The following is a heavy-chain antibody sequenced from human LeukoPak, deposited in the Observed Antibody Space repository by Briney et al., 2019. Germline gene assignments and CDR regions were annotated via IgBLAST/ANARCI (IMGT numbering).Heavy chain of an antibody. CDR2: IYYSGST. D-gene: IGHD3-10*01. V-gene: IGHV4-61*08. J-gene: IGHJ4*02. CDR1: GGSISSGGYS. CDR3: ARGMDGSGSYYY. Sequence: SETLSLTCAVSGGSISSGGYSWSWIRQPPGKGLEWIGYIYYSGSTNYNPSLKSRVTISVDTSKNQFSLKLSSVTAADTAVYYCARGMDGSGSYYYWGQGTLVTVSS.